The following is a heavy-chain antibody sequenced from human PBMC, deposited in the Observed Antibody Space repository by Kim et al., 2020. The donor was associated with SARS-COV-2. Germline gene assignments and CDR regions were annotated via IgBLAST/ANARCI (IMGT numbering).Heavy chain of an antibody. CDR1: GGTFSSYA. CDR3: AREGVRDCSSTSCYGTFDY. Sequence: SVKVSCKASGGTFSSYAISWVRQAPGQGLEWMGRIIPILGIANYAQKFQGRVTITADKSTSTAYMELSSLRSEDTAVYYCAREGVRDCSSTSCYGTFDYWGQGTLVTVSS. CDR2: IIPILGIA. J-gene: IGHJ4*02. D-gene: IGHD2-2*01. V-gene: IGHV1-69*04.